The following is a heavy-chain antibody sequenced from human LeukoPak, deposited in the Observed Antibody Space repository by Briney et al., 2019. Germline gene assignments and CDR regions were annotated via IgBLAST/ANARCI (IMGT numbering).Heavy chain of an antibody. CDR1: GFTFDDYA. CDR2: ISSSSGYI. Sequence: GRSLRLSCVASGFTFDDYAMNWVRQAPGKGLEWVSSISSSSGYIYYADSVKGRFTISRDNAKNSLYLQMNSLRAEDTAVYYCARDAIIRPGYSSTWSRGDYYYGMDVWGQGTTVTVSS. D-gene: IGHD6-13*01. V-gene: IGHV3-21*01. CDR3: ARDAIIRPGYSSTWSRGDYYYGMDV. J-gene: IGHJ6*02.